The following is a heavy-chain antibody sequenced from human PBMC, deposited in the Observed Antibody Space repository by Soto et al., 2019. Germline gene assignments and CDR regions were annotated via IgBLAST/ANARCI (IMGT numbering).Heavy chain of an antibody. Sequence: PSETLSLTCTVSGGSISSGGYYWNWIRQHPGKGLEWIGYIYYIGSTYYNPSLKSRVTISLDTSKNQFSLKLSSVTAADTAMYFCARDWRGAEGFDPWGQGTLVTVSS. CDR2: IYYIGST. D-gene: IGHD3-3*01. CDR3: ARDWRGAEGFDP. J-gene: IGHJ5*02. V-gene: IGHV4-31*03. CDR1: GGSISSGGYY.